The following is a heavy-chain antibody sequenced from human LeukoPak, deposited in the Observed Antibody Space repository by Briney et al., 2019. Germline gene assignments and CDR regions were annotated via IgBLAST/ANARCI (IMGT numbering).Heavy chain of an antibody. J-gene: IGHJ4*02. CDR3: ARGRDRSKAGDH. CDR2: IHPHGIF. D-gene: IGHD5-24*01. Sequence: SETLSLTCDVSGGSCDDYYCSWIRQPPGKGLEWIGEIHPHGIFYYNSSLMSRVTISIDTSKSQFSLRLTSVTAAYTAFYYCARGRDRSKAGDHWGQGSLVTVSS. V-gene: IGHV4-34*01. CDR1: GGSCDDYY.